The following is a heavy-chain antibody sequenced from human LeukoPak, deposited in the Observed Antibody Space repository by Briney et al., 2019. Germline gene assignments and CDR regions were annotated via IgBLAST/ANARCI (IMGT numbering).Heavy chain of an antibody. D-gene: IGHD6-6*01. CDR3: AREYSSSSGRAFDI. Sequence: GGSLRLSCVASGFPFSSYWMTWVRQAPGKGLEWVANIKQDGSKKSYVDSVKGRFTISRDNAKNSLYLQMNSLRAEDTAVYYCAREYSSSSGRAFDIWGQGTMVTVSS. CDR2: IKQDGSKK. V-gene: IGHV3-7*01. J-gene: IGHJ3*02. CDR1: GFPFSSYW.